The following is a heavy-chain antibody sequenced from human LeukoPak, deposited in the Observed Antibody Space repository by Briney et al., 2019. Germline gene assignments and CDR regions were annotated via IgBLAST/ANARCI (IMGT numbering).Heavy chain of an antibody. CDR2: ISSSSSYI. V-gene: IGHV3-21*06. CDR1: GFTFSSYN. Sequence: GGSLRLSCAASGFTFSSYNMNWVRQAPGEGLEWGSSISSSSSYIYYADSVKGRFTISRDNAKNSLYLQMNSLRAEDTAVYYCARVIAFRGYMDVWGKGTTVTVSS. CDR3: ARVIAFRGYMDV. D-gene: IGHD3-16*02. J-gene: IGHJ6*03.